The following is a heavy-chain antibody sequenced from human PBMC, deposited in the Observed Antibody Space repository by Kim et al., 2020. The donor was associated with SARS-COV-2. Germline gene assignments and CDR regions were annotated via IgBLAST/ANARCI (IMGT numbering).Heavy chain of an antibody. D-gene: IGHD4-17*01. Sequence: SETLSLTCTVSGGSISSGSYYWSWIRQPAGKGLEWIGRIYTSGSTNYNPSLKSRVTISVDTSKNQFSLKLSSVTAADTAVYYCARVGGYGDYSDYWGQGTLVTVSS. CDR3: ARVGGYGDYSDY. CDR1: GGSISSGSYY. J-gene: IGHJ4*02. V-gene: IGHV4-61*02. CDR2: IYTSGST.